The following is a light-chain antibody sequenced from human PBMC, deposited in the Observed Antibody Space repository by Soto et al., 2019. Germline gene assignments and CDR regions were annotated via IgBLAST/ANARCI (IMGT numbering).Light chain of an antibody. CDR1: SRNIGNNY. CDR3: GTWDSSLSVVV. J-gene: IGLJ2*01. CDR2: DND. Sequence: QAVVTQPPSVSAAPGQKVTISCSGSSRNIGNNYVSWYQQLPGAAPKLLILDNDKRPSGIPDRFSGSKSGTSATLAITGLQTGDEADYYCGTWDSSLSVVVFGGGTKLTVL. V-gene: IGLV1-51*01.